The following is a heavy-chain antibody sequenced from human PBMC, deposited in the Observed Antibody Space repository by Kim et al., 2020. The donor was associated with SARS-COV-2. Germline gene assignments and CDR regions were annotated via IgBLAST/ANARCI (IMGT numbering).Heavy chain of an antibody. CDR3: ARGTYYYDSSGYSNDAFDI. CDR2: IHSGSNA. CDR1: GFTVSSNY. D-gene: IGHD3-22*01. V-gene: IGHV3-66*01. J-gene: IGHJ3*02. Sequence: GGSLRLSCAASGFTVSSNYMSWVRQAPGKGLEWVSVIHSGSNAYYADSVKGRFTISRDNSKNTLYLQMNSLRAEDTAVYYCARGTYYYDSSGYSNDAFDIWGQGTMVTVSS.